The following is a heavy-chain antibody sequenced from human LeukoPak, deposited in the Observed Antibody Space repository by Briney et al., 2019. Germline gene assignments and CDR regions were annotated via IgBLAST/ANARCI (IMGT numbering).Heavy chain of an antibody. CDR3: ARGPPNYYGSGSYYPDY. CDR1: GGSISSYY. V-gene: IGHV4-59*01. J-gene: IGHJ4*02. Sequence: SETLSLTCTVSGGSISSYYWSWIRQPPGKGLEWMGYIYYSGSTNYNPSLKSRVTISVDTSKNQFSLKLSSVTAADTAVYYCARGPPNYYGSGSYYPDYWGQGTLVTVSS. D-gene: IGHD3-10*01. CDR2: IYYSGST.